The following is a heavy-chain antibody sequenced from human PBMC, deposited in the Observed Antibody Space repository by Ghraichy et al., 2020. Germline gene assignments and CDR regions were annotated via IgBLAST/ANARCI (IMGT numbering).Heavy chain of an antibody. Sequence: ASVKVSCKASGYTFTSYDINWVRQATGQGLEWMGWMNPNSGNTGYAQKFQGRVTMTRNTSISTAYMELSSLRSEDTAVYYCARDTAMVGDAFDIWGQGTMVTVSS. D-gene: IGHD5-18*01. CDR3: ARDTAMVGDAFDI. J-gene: IGHJ3*02. V-gene: IGHV1-8*01. CDR1: GYTFTSYD. CDR2: MNPNSGNT.